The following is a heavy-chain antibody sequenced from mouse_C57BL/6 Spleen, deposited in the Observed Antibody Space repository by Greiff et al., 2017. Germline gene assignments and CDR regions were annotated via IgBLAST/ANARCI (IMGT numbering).Heavy chain of an antibody. D-gene: IGHD2-13*01. J-gene: IGHJ2*01. CDR2: IYPGTGST. V-gene: IGHV1-66*01. CDR1: CYSFTSYY. Sequence: QVQLQQSGPELVKPGASVKISCKASCYSFTSYYIHWVKQRPGQGLEWIGWIYPGTGSTKYNEKFKGKATLTADTSSSTAYMQLSSLTSEDDAVYYCAREVNKEDYFDYWGQGTTLTVSS. CDR3: AREVNKEDYFDY.